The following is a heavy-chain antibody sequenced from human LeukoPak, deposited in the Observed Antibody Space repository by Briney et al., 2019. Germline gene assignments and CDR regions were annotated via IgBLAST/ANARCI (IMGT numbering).Heavy chain of an antibody. V-gene: IGHV1-46*01. CDR1: GYTFTSYY. Sequence: ASVKVSCKASGYTFTSYYIHWVRQAPGQGLEWMGIINPRGGSTSYAQKFQGRVTMTRDTSTSTVYMELSSLRSEDTAVYYCAKASPYSSTWYSPNFDYWGQGALVTVSS. D-gene: IGHD6-13*01. CDR2: INPRGGST. CDR3: AKASPYSSTWYSPNFDY. J-gene: IGHJ4*02.